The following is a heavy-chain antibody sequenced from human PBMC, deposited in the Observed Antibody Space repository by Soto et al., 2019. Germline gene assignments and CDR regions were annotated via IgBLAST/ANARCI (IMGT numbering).Heavy chain of an antibody. V-gene: IGHV3-21*01. CDR3: ARDLYSSSARYFDY. Sequence: PVGSLRLSCAASGFNFISFSMNWVRQAPGKGLEWVSSISSSSSYIYYADSVKGRFTISRDNAKNSLYLQMNSLRAEDTAVYYCARDLYSSSARYFDYWGQGTLVTVSS. CDR2: ISSSSSYI. D-gene: IGHD6-6*01. J-gene: IGHJ4*02. CDR1: GFNFISFS.